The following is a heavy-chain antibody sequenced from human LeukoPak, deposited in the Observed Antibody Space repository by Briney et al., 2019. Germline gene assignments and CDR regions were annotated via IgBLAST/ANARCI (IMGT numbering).Heavy chain of an antibody. D-gene: IGHD3-10*01. J-gene: IGHJ6*03. Sequence: PSETLSLTCTVSGGSISSYYWGWIRQPPGKGLEWIGSIYHSGSTYYNPSLKSRVTISVDTSKNQFSLKLSSVTAADTAVYYCARVSGVNYYYYYMDVWGKGTTVTVSS. CDR2: IYHSGST. V-gene: IGHV4-38-2*02. CDR3: ARVSGVNYYYYYMDV. CDR1: GGSISSYY.